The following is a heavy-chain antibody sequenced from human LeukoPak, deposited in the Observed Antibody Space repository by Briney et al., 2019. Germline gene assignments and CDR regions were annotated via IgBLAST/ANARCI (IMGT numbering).Heavy chain of an antibody. CDR3: AKDSLADIDY. Sequence: QAGGSLRLSCAASGFIFSTYGMYWVRQAPGKGLEWVAFIRHDGSIKNYADSVKGRSTISRDNSKNTLYLQMNSLRAEDTAAYYCAKDSLADIDYWGQGTLVTVSS. CDR2: IRHDGSIK. V-gene: IGHV3-30*02. D-gene: IGHD3-16*01. CDR1: GFIFSTYG. J-gene: IGHJ4*02.